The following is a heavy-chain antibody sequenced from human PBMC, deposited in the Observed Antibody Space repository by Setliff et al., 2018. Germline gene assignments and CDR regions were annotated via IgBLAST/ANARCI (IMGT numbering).Heavy chain of an antibody. J-gene: IGHJ6*03. D-gene: IGHD2-21*01. Sequence: SETLSLTCSVCGGSVNRDYGSWIRQPPGKGLEWIGYIHYRGTTHDNPSLRSRVTMSVDTSKSHFSLRLSSLTAADTSVYYCARLDVLVASRPSRPLYSSYYMDL. CDR2: IHYRGTT. V-gene: IGHV4-59*04. CDR1: GGSVNRDY. CDR3: ARLDVLVASRPSRPLYSSYYMDL.